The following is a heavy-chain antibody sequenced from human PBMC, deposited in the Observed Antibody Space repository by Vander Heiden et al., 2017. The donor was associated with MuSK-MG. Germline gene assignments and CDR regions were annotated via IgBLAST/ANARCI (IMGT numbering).Heavy chain of an antibody. D-gene: IGHD6-19*01. V-gene: IGHV3-15*01. CDR3: TTDPRRITVAGHG. J-gene: IGHJ4*02. CDR1: GFPRSNAW. Sequence: EVQLVESGGGLLKPGGPLRLPGATSGFPRSNAWTNWVRQAPGKGLEWVGRIKSTTDGGTADNAAPVKGRFTISRDDSENTLYLQMNSLKTEDTAVYYCTTDPRRITVAGHGWGQGTLVTVSS. CDR2: IKSTTDGGTA.